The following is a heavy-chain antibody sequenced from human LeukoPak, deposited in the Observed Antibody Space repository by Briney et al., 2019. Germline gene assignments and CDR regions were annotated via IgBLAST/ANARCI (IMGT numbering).Heavy chain of an antibody. CDR3: ARGNRKDYYYYYMDV. CDR2: IIPIFGTA. CDR1: GYTFTSYY. V-gene: IGHV1-69*13. J-gene: IGHJ6*03. Sequence: ASVKASCKASGYTFTSYYMHWVRQAPGQGLEWMGGIIPIFGTANYAQKFQGRVTITADESTSTAYMELSSLRSEDTAVYYCARGNRKDYYYYYMDVWGKGTTVTVSS.